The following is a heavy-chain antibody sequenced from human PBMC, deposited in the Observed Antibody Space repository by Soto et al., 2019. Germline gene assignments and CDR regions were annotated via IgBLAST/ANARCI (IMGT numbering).Heavy chain of an antibody. CDR2: ISYDGSNK. D-gene: IGHD4-17*01. V-gene: IGHV3-30*18. J-gene: IGHJ6*02. Sequence: QVQLVESGGGVVQPGRSLRLSCAASGFTFSSYGMHWVRQAPGKGLEWVAVISYDGSNKYYADSVKGRFTISRDNSKNTLYLQMNSLRAEDTAVYYCAKDPHDYGDYYYYYYYGMDVWGQGTTVTVSS. CDR1: GFTFSSYG. CDR3: AKDPHDYGDYYYYYYYGMDV.